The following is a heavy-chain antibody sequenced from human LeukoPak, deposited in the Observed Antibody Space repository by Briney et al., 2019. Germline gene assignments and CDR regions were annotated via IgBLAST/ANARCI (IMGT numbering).Heavy chain of an antibody. V-gene: IGHV1-69*05. Sequence: ASVKVSCKASGGTFSSYAISWVRQAPGQGLEWMGGIIPIFGTANYAQKFQGRVTITTDESTSTAYMELSSLRAEDTAVYYCARETDSSGLYYFDYWGQGTLVTVSS. CDR3: ARETDSSGLYYFDY. CDR1: GGTFSSYA. CDR2: IIPIFGTA. D-gene: IGHD3-22*01. J-gene: IGHJ4*02.